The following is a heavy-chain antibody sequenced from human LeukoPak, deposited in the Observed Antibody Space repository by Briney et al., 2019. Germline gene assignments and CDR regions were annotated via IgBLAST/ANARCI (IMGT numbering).Heavy chain of an antibody. J-gene: IGHJ3*02. Sequence: APVKVSCKASGYSFTGYYIQWVRQAPGQGLEWMGWINLNSGGTNYAQKFQGRVTTTRDTSISTAYMELSRLRSDDTAVYYCARGGKVMITMVRGALASRDAFDIWGQGTMVTVSS. CDR3: ARGGKVMITMVRGALASRDAFDI. D-gene: IGHD3-10*01. CDR1: GYSFTGYY. CDR2: INLNSGGT. V-gene: IGHV1-2*02.